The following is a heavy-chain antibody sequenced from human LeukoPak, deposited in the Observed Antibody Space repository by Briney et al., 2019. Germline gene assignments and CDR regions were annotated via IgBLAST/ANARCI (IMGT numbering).Heavy chain of an antibody. CDR1: GGSFSGYY. V-gene: IGHV4-34*01. Sequence: SETLSLTCAVYGGSFSGYYWSWIRQPPRKGLEWIGEINHSGSTNYNPSLKSRVTISVDTSKNQFSLKLSSVTAADTAVYYCARGRRRVAFGVVIIGFYFDYWGQGTLVTVSS. CDR3: ARGRRRVAFGVVIIGFYFDY. J-gene: IGHJ4*02. D-gene: IGHD3-3*01. CDR2: INHSGST.